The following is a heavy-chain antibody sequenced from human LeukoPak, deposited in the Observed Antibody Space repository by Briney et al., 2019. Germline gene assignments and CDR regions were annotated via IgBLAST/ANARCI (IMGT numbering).Heavy chain of an antibody. Sequence: GGSLRHSCAASGFTFSSYAMHWVRQAPGKGLEWVGWISAYNGNTNYAQKLQGRVTMTTDTSTSTAYMELRSLRSDDTAVYYYARTSAAGLPNAFDIWGQGTMVAVSS. CDR2: ISAYNGNT. CDR3: ARTSAAGLPNAFDI. D-gene: IGHD5-12*01. CDR1: GFTFSSYA. V-gene: IGHV1-18*01. J-gene: IGHJ3*02.